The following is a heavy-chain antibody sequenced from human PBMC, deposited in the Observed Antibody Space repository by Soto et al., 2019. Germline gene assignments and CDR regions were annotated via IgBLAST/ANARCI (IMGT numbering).Heavy chain of an antibody. CDR3: PRDRGPGPYYYYGMDV. CDR1: GFTFSSYA. Sequence: PGGSLRLSCAASGFTFSSYAMHWVRQAPGKGREWVAVISYDGSNKYYADSVKGRFTISRDNSKNTLYLQMNSLRAEDTAVYYCPRDRGPGPYYYYGMDVWGQGTTVTVSS. J-gene: IGHJ6*02. V-gene: IGHV3-30-3*01. CDR2: ISYDGSNK.